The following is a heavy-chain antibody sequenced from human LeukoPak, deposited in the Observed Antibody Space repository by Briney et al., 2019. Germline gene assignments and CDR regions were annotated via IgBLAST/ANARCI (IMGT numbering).Heavy chain of an antibody. Sequence: GGSLRLSCAASGFTFSSYWMHWVRQAPGKGLVWVSRINSDGSSTSYADSVKGRFTISRDNAKNTLYLQMNSLRAEDTAVYCCARDRPWCGDHGDAFDIWGQGTMVTVSS. J-gene: IGHJ3*02. CDR3: ARDRPWCGDHGDAFDI. CDR1: GFTFSSYW. CDR2: INSDGSST. V-gene: IGHV3-74*01. D-gene: IGHD4/OR15-4a*01.